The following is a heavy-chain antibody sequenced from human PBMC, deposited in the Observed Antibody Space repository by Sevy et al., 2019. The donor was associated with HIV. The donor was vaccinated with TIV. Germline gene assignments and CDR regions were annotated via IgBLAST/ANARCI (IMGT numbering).Heavy chain of an antibody. Sequence: AAVKVSCKAYGYTFKNDVITWVRQAPGQGLEGMGWVTGKNGDTRYAHNLQARVTMSRDTSTSTAYMDLRSLTADDTAVYYCARGQYFFDYWAQGTVVTVSS. V-gene: IGHV1-18*01. D-gene: IGHD3-9*01. J-gene: IGHJ4*02. CDR2: VTGKNGDT. CDR3: ARGQYFFDY. CDR1: GYTFKNDV.